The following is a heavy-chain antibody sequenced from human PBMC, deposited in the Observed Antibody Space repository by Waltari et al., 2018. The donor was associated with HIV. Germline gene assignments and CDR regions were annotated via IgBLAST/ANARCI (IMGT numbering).Heavy chain of an antibody. Sequence: QVQLQESGPGLVKPSETLSLTCTVSGGSISHYYWSWIRQPPGKGLEWIAYIYDSGSTNYNPSLKSRVTISLDTSKNQFSLKLTSVTAADTAVYYCARDRSGYPYYYGLDVWGQGTTVSVSS. D-gene: IGHD3-3*01. V-gene: IGHV4-59*01. CDR1: GGSISHYY. J-gene: IGHJ6*02. CDR3: ARDRSGYPYYYGLDV. CDR2: IYDSGST.